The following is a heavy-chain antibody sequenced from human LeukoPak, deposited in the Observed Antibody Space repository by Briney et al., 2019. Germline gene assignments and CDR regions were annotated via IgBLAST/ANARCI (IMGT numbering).Heavy chain of an antibody. Sequence: SETLSLTCTVSGGSISSSSYYWGWIRQSPGKGLEWIGSIYYSGSTYYNPSLKSRVTISVETSKNQFSLKLSSVTAADTAVYYCARDGRFPPEVLPRYFDYWGQGTLVTVSS. V-gene: IGHV4-39*07. D-gene: IGHD1-26*01. CDR3: ARDGRFPPEVLPRYFDY. J-gene: IGHJ4*02. CDR2: IYYSGST. CDR1: GGSISSSSYY.